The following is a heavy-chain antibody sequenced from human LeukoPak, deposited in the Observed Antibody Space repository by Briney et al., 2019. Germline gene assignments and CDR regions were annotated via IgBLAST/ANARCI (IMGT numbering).Heavy chain of an antibody. V-gene: IGHV4-59*01. D-gene: IGHD2-2*01. CDR2: IYYSGST. J-gene: IGHJ4*02. Sequence: SETLSLTCTVSGGSISSYYWSWIRQPPGKGLEWIRYIYYSGSTNYNPSLKSRVTISVDTSKNQFSLKLSSVTAADTAVYYCERAQPRGVPADIVLDYWGQGTLVTVSS. CDR1: GGSISSYY. CDR3: ERAQPRGVPADIVLDY.